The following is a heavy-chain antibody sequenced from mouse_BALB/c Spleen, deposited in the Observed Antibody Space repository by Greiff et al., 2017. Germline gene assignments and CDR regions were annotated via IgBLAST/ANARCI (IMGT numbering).Heavy chain of an antibody. CDR2: IWGDGST. D-gene: IGHD2-1*01. J-gene: IGHJ3*01. V-gene: IGHV2-6-7*01. CDR3: ARDYYGNPFAY. CDR1: GFSLTGYG. Sequence: VKLMESGPGLVAPSQSLSITCTVSGFSLTGYGVNWVRRPPGKGLEWLGMIWGDGSTDYNSALKSRLSISKDNSKSQVFLKMNSLQTDDTARYYCARDYYGNPFAYWGQGTLVTVSA.